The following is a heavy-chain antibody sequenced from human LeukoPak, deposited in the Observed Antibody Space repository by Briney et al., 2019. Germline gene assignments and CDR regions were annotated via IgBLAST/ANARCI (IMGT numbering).Heavy chain of an antibody. D-gene: IGHD3-22*01. Sequence: GGSLRLSCAASGFTFSSYGMHWVRQAPGKGLEWVAFTRYDGSNKYYADSVKGRFTISRDNSKNTLYLQMNSLRAEDTAVYYCAKGITMIVSGAFDIWGQGTMVTDSS. CDR1: GFTFSSYG. V-gene: IGHV3-30*02. CDR3: AKGITMIVSGAFDI. J-gene: IGHJ3*02. CDR2: TRYDGSNK.